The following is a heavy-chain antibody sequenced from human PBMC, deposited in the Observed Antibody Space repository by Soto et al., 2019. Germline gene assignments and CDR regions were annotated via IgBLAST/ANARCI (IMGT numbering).Heavy chain of an antibody. CDR2: ISGSGGSI. Sequence: GGSLRLSCAASGFTFDDYAMHWVRQAPGKGLEWVSGISGSGGSIYYADSVKGRFTISRDNSKNTLYLQMNSLRAEDTAVYYCAKDPRELGYCSSTSCYGLDWFDPWGQGTLVTVSS. J-gene: IGHJ5*02. CDR3: AKDPRELGYCSSTSCYGLDWFDP. D-gene: IGHD2-2*01. V-gene: IGHV3-23*01. CDR1: GFTFDDYA.